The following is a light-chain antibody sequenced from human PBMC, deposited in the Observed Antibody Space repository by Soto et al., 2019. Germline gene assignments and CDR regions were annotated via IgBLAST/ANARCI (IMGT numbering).Light chain of an antibody. Sequence: QAVLTQPPSVSGAPGQRVTISCTGSSSNIGAGYDVHWYQQLPGTAPKLLIYGNSNRPSGVPDRFSGSKSGTSASLAITGLQAEDEADYYCQSYDSRLSAYVFGTGTKVTGL. J-gene: IGLJ1*01. CDR1: SSNIGAGYD. CDR3: QSYDSRLSAYV. V-gene: IGLV1-40*01. CDR2: GNS.